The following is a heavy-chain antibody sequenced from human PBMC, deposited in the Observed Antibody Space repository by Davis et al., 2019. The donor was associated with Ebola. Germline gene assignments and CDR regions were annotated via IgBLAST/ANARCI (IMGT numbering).Heavy chain of an antibody. CDR2: INHSGST. Sequence: SETLSLTCAVYGGSFSGYYWSWIRQPPGKGLEWIGEINHSGSTNYNPSLKSRVTISVDTSKNQFSLKLSSVTAADTAVYYCASPYSSSWYPYYYYYGMDVWGQGTTVTVSS. J-gene: IGHJ6*02. CDR3: ASPYSSSWYPYYYYYGMDV. CDR1: GGSFSGYY. D-gene: IGHD6-13*01. V-gene: IGHV4-34*01.